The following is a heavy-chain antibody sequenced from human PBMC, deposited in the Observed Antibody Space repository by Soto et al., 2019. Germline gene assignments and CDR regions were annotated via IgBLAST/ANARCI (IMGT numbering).Heavy chain of an antibody. CDR1: GFTFSSYD. V-gene: IGHV3-13*01. CDR3: ARALKVTTHYYYGMDV. D-gene: IGHD4-17*01. Sequence: GGSLRLSCAASGFTFSSYDMHWVRQATGKGLEWVSAIGTAGDTYYPGSVKGRFTISRENAKNSLYLQMNSLRAGDTAVYYCARALKVTTHYYYGMDVWGQGTTVTVSS. J-gene: IGHJ6*02. CDR2: IGTAGDT.